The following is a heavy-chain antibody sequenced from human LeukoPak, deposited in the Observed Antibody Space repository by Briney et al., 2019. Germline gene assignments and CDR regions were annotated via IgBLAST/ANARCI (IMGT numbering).Heavy chain of an antibody. V-gene: IGHV1-2*02. CDR2: INPNSGGT. D-gene: IGHD6-19*01. J-gene: IGHJ4*02. Sequence: ASVKVSCKASGYTFTGYYMHWVRQAPGQGLEWMGWINPNSGGTNYAQKFQGRVTITRNTSISTAYMELSRLRSDDTAVYYCARDSSGLSQRFDYWGQGTLVTVSS. CDR1: GYTFTGYY. CDR3: ARDSSGLSQRFDY.